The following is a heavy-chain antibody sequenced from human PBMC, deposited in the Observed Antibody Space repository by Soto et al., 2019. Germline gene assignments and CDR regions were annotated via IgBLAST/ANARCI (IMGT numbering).Heavy chain of an antibody. CDR3: AREYARAFDY. CDR1: GGSISSYY. Sequence: QVQLQESGAGLVKPSETLSLTCTVSGGSISSYYWSWFRQPPGKGLEWIGYIYYSGSTKYNPSLKSRVTISVETNQNQFSVKLSTVSAAETAVYYSAREYARAFDYWGQGTLVTVSS. CDR2: IYYSGST. V-gene: IGHV4-59*01. D-gene: IGHD2-8*01. J-gene: IGHJ4*02.